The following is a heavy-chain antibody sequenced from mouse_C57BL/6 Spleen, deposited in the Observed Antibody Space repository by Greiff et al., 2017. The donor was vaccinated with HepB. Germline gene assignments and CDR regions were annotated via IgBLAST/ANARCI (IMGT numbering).Heavy chain of an antibody. J-gene: IGHJ3*01. Sequence: EVQLVESGGGLVQPGESLKLSCESNEYEFPSHYMSWVRKTPEKRLELVAAINSDGGRTYYPDNMERRFIISRDNTKKTRYLQRSRLRSEATALYYCARQCGGWAWFAYWGQGTLVTVSA. V-gene: IGHV5-2*01. CDR1: EYEFPSHY. CDR3: ARQCGGWAWFAY. CDR2: INSDGGRT. D-gene: IGHD3-3*01.